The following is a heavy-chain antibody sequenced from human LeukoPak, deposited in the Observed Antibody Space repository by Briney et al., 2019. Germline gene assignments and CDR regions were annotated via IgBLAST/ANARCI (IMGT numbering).Heavy chain of an antibody. Sequence: GASVKVSCKASGYTFTGYYVHWVRQAPGQGVEWMGWINPYSGGTYYAQKLQGRVTMTTDTSTSTAYMELRSLRSDDTAVYYCARDFDGGIGQQLDLDYWGQGTLVTVSS. CDR3: ARDFDGGIGQQLDLDY. D-gene: IGHD6-13*01. CDR2: INPYSGGT. V-gene: IGHV1-2*02. CDR1: GYTFTGYY. J-gene: IGHJ4*02.